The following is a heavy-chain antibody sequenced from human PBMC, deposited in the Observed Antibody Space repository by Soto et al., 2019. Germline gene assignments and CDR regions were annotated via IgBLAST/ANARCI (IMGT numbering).Heavy chain of an antibody. D-gene: IGHD4-17*01. CDR2: IYPGDSDT. V-gene: IGHV5-51*01. J-gene: IGHJ4*02. CDR1: GYTFSYSW. Sequence: GESLKISCKGSGYTFSYSWIGWVRQVPGKGLEWMGIIYPGDSDTRYSPSFQGQVIISADKSINTAYLQWSSLKASDTAFYYCARQADSGAGPDYWGQGALVTVSS. CDR3: ARQADSGAGPDY.